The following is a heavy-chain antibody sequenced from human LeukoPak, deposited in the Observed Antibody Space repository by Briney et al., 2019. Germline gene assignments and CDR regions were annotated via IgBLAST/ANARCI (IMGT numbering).Heavy chain of an antibody. CDR1: GVTFSSYS. J-gene: IGHJ4*02. Sequence: GGPLRLSCAASGVTFSSYSNMWLPEAPGKGLEWVSYISSSSSTIYYADSVKGRFTISRDNAKNSLYLQMNSLRDEDTAVYYCARGPMYSSRFAGDYWGQGTLVTVSS. D-gene: IGHD6-13*01. V-gene: IGHV3-48*02. CDR3: ARGPMYSSRFAGDY. CDR2: ISSSSSTI.